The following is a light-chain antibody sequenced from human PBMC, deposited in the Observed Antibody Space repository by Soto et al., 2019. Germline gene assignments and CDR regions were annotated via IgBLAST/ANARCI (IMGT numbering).Light chain of an antibody. V-gene: IGKV1-39*01. Sequence: DIQMTQSPSSLSASVGDRVTITCRASQSISNYLNWYQQKPGKAPKVLISAASTLQSEVPSRFSGGGSGTDFTLNINSLQPEDFATYYCQQRYSTLITFGQGTRLEIK. CDR1: QSISNY. CDR2: AAS. J-gene: IGKJ5*01. CDR3: QQRYSTLIT.